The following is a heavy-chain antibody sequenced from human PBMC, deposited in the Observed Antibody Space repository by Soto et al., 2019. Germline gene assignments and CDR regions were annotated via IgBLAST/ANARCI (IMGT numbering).Heavy chain of an antibody. CDR3: XXXXVXTXTXRGSWFDP. V-gene: IGHV4-34*01. J-gene: IGHJ5*02. CDR1: GGSFTGYY. D-gene: IGHD1-26*01. Sequence: QVQLQQWGAGLLKPSETLSLTCGVYGGSFTGYYWSWIRQPPGKGLAWIGEINHSGRTNYNPSLKSRVTMSVNTSKNQFSLKLSSVTAADTAVYXXXXXXVXTXTXRGSWFDPWGQGTLVTXSS. CDR2: INHSGRT.